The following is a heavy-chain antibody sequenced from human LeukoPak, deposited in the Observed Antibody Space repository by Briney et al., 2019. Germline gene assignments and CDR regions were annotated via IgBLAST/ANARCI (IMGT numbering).Heavy chain of an antibody. V-gene: IGHV1-18*01. J-gene: IGHJ4*02. CDR1: GYTFSNFG. D-gene: IGHD2-2*01. Sequence: SVSVSCKSSGYTFSNFGINWVRQAPRQGLEWMGWISGNNDNPNYGQKFQGRFTVTTDSSTSTAYMELRNLRFDDTAVYYCARDGTSTDDYWGQGTLVTVSS. CDR2: ISGNNDNP. CDR3: ARDGTSTDDY.